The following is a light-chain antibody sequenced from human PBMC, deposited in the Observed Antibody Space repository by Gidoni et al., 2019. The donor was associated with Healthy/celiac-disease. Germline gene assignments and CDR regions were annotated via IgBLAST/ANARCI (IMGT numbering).Light chain of an antibody. J-gene: IGKJ4*01. CDR1: QSISSY. CDR2: AAS. Sequence: DIQMTHSPSSLSASVGDRVTITCRASQSISSYLNWYQQKPGKAPKLLIYAASSLQSGVTSRFSGSGSGTDFTLNISSLQPEDFATYYCQQSYSTLLTFGGGTKVEIK. V-gene: IGKV1-39*01. CDR3: QQSYSTLLT.